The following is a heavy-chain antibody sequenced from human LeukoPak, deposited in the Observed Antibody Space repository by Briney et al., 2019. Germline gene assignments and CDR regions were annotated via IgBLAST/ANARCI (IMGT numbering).Heavy chain of an antibody. CDR1: GFTFNSYA. D-gene: IGHD6-19*01. V-gene: IGHV3-30-3*01. Sequence: PGRSLRLSCAASGFTFNSYAMHWVSQAPGKGLEWVAVILYDGTTKYYADSVKGRFSISRDNSKNTLYLQMNSLRAEDTAVYYCARDRSGIAVVEYYGMDVWGQGTTVTVSS. J-gene: IGHJ6*02. CDR2: ILYDGTTK. CDR3: ARDRSGIAVVEYYGMDV.